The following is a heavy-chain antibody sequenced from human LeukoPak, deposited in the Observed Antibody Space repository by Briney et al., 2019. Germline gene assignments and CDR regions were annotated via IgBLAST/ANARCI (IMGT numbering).Heavy chain of an antibody. Sequence: PSETLSLTCTVSGGSISSYYWSWIRQPPGKGPEWIGYIYYSGSTNYNPSLKSRVTISVDTSKNQFSLKLSSVTAADTAVYYCARHINGGFDYWGQGTLVTVSS. J-gene: IGHJ4*02. CDR2: IYYSGST. D-gene: IGHD3-10*01. CDR1: GGSISSYY. CDR3: ARHINGGFDY. V-gene: IGHV4-59*08.